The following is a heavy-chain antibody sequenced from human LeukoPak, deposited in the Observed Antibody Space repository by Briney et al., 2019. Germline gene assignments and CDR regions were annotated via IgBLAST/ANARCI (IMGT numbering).Heavy chain of an antibody. CDR2: IIPILGIA. D-gene: IGHD5-18*01. V-gene: IGHV1-69*04. CDR1: GGTFSSYA. Sequence: ASVKVSCKASGGTFSSYAISWVRQAPGQGLEWMGRIIPILGIANYAQKFQGRVTITADKSTSTAYMELSSLRSEDTAVYYCARAPRAAMVYYYYMDVWGKGTTVTVSS. CDR3: ARAPRAAMVYYYYMDV. J-gene: IGHJ6*03.